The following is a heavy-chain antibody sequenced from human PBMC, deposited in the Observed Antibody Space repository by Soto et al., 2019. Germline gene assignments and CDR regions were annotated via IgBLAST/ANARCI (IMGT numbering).Heavy chain of an antibody. D-gene: IGHD6-13*01. V-gene: IGHV3-48*01. CDR3: AGQRVSAADTFDP. Sequence: EVQLVESGGGLVQPGGSLRLSCAASGFTFSIYCMNWVRQAPGKGLEWISYISSSGTINYADSVKGRFTISRDNARNSLYLQMNSLRAEDTAVYYCAGQRVSAADTFDPWGQGTLVTVSS. CDR2: ISSSGTI. CDR1: GFTFSIYC. J-gene: IGHJ5*02.